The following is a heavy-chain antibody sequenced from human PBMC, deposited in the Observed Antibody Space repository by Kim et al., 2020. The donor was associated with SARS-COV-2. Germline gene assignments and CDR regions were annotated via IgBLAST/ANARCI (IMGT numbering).Heavy chain of an antibody. J-gene: IGHJ3*01. CDR2: ISGSGTGHVA. V-gene: IGHV3-23*01. CDR3: ANHSWSLDV. CDR1: GFTFSTYG. Sequence: GGSLRLSCAASGFTFSTYGLSWVRQPPGKGLEWVSSISGSGTGHVANYGASVRGRFTISRDNSKDTVYLQINSLRVEDTAVYYCANHSWSLDVWGPGAM. D-gene: IGHD3-3*02.